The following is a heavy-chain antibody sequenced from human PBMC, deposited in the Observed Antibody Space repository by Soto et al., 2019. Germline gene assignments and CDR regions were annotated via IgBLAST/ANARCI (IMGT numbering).Heavy chain of an antibody. D-gene: IGHD5-18*01. Sequence: SETLSLTCTVSGGSISSYYWSWIRQPPGKGLEWIGYIYYSGSTNYNPSLKSRVTISVDTSKNQFSLKLSSVTAADTAVYYCARAGYSYGRFDYWGQGTLVTVSS. CDR2: IYYSGST. J-gene: IGHJ4*02. CDR3: ARAGYSYGRFDY. V-gene: IGHV4-59*01. CDR1: GGSISSYY.